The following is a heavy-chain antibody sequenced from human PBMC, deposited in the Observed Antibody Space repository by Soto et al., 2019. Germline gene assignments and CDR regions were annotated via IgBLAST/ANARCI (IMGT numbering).Heavy chain of an antibody. D-gene: IGHD3-3*01. CDR1: GGSFNDYA. J-gene: IGHJ4*02. V-gene: IGHV1-69*06. CDR2: IIPLFGTS. Sequence: QVQLVQSGAEVKTPGSSVTVSCTPSGGSFNDYAFSWVRQAPGQGLAWLGGIIPLFGTSDYSQSFRDRATITAVKSTYTVFLELRSLTSQDTAVYYCARLPLRITVFGKVLGYSDSWGQGSLITVSS. CDR3: ARLPLRITVFGKVLGYSDS.